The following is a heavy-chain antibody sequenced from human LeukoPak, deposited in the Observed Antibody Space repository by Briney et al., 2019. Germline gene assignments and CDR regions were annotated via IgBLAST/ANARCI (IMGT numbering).Heavy chain of an antibody. V-gene: IGHV4-39*07. D-gene: IGHD4-11*01. Sequence: SETLSLTCTASGGSITNTNYYWAWIRQPPGEGLEWIGSVYHSGITYYTPSLKSRVSIAVDTSKNHFSLKVTSVTAADTAVYYCAREWQYQFDYWGQGSLVTISS. CDR3: AREWQYQFDY. CDR2: VYHSGIT. CDR1: GGSITNTNYY. J-gene: IGHJ4*02.